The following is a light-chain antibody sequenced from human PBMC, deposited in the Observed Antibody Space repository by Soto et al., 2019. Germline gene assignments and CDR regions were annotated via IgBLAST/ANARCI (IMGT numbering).Light chain of an antibody. V-gene: IGKV3-15*01. J-gene: IGKJ4*01. Sequence: EIVMTQSPATLSVSPGERATLSCRASQSVINNLAWYQQKPGQVPRLLIYHASTGATGIPARFSGSGSGTELTPTISSVQSEDFAVYYCQQYNDWTLTFGGGTQVEIK. CDR1: QSVINN. CDR3: QQYNDWTLT. CDR2: HAS.